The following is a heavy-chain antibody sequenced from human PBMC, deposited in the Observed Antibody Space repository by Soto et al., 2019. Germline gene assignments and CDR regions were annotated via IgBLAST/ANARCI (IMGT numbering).Heavy chain of an antibody. CDR2: INPNSGGT. D-gene: IGHD3-3*01. J-gene: IGHJ5*02. V-gene: IGHV1-2*04. Sequence: QVQLVQSGAEVKKPGASVKVSCKASGYTFTGYYMHWVRQAPGQGLEWMGWINPNSGGTNYAQKLQGWVTMTRDTSISPAYMELSRLRSDDTAVYYCARGGAYDFWSGYFQAQNNWFDPWGQGTLVTVSS. CDR3: ARGGAYDFWSGYFQAQNNWFDP. CDR1: GYTFTGYY.